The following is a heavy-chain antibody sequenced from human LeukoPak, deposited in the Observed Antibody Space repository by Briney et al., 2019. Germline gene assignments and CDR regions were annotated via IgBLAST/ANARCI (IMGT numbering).Heavy chain of an antibody. V-gene: IGHV3-30*18. Sequence: GGSLRLSCAASGFTFSSYGMHWVRQAPGKGLEWVAVISYDGSNKYYADSVKGRFTISRDNSKNTLYLQMNSLRAEDTAVYYCAKGMGDSSGYYYYYYYMDVWGKGTTVTVSS. D-gene: IGHD3-22*01. CDR2: ISYDGSNK. CDR1: GFTFSSYG. CDR3: AKGMGDSSGYYYYYYYMDV. J-gene: IGHJ6*03.